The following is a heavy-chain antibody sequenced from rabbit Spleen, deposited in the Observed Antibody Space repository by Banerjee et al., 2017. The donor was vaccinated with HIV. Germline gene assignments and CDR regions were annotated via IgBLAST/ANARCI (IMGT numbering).Heavy chain of an antibody. V-gene: IGHV1S47*01. CDR1: GFDISKYG. J-gene: IGHJ6*01. D-gene: IGHD1-1*01. CDR2: IDPIFGVT. CDR3: VRGASSSGYYSL. Sequence: QQQLVESGGGLVKPGASLTLTCKASGFDISKYGVTWVRQAPGKGLEWIGYIDPIFGVTYYATWANGRFTISSLNAQNTLYLQLSGLTAADTATYFCVRGASSSGYYSLWGPGTLVTVS.